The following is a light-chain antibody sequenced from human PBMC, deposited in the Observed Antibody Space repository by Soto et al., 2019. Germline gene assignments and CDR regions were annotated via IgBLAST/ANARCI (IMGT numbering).Light chain of an antibody. CDR3: QQYYSYLIT. J-gene: IGKJ5*01. V-gene: IGKV1-8*01. CDR2: AAS. Sequence: AIRMTQSPSSFSASTGDRVTLTCLASQGISSYLAWYQQKPGKAPKLLIYAASTLQSGVPSRFSGSGSGTDFTLTISCLQSEDFATYYCQQYYSYLITFGQGTRLEIK. CDR1: QGISSY.